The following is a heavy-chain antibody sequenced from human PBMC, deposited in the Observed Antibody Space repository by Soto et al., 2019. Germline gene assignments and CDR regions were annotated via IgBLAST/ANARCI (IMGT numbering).Heavy chain of an antibody. J-gene: IGHJ4*02. Sequence: SETLSLTCTVSGGSISIGGYYWSGIRQLPGKGLEWIGYIYYSGSTYYNPSLKSRVTISVDTSKNQFSLKLSSVTAADTAVYYCVSTYYNASSGPFDYWGQGTLVTVSS. CDR3: VSTYYNASSGPFDY. D-gene: IGHD3-22*01. CDR1: GGSISIGGYY. CDR2: IYYSGST. V-gene: IGHV4-31*03.